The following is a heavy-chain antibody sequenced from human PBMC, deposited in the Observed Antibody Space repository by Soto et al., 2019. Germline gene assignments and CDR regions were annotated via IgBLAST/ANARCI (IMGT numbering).Heavy chain of an antibody. Sequence: QVQLVQSGTEVKKPGASVKVSCKASGYTFTGYYIHWVRQAPGQGLEWMGWISPNNADTNYAQKFRCWVTMTWDTSTNSVYMELSRLRSDDTAVYYCATVGFFYYHAMDVWGQGTTVTVSS. CDR2: ISPNNADT. D-gene: IGHD1-26*01. V-gene: IGHV1-2*04. CDR3: ATVGFFYYHAMDV. J-gene: IGHJ6*02. CDR1: GYTFTGYY.